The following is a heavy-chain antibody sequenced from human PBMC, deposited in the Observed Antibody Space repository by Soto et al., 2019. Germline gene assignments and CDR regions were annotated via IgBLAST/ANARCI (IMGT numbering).Heavy chain of an antibody. CDR2: IHHSGST. CDR3: TRNGGWNFDH. D-gene: IGHD6-19*01. CDR1: GGSISGGEW. J-gene: IGHJ4*02. Sequence: QVQLQESGPGLVKPSGTLSLTCAVSGGSISGGEWWSWVRQPPGKGLEWIGEIHHSGSTGYNPSLKSRVNIAVDKSNNQFSLKLSSVTAADTAVYYCTRNGGWNFDHWGQGTLVTVSS. V-gene: IGHV4-4*02.